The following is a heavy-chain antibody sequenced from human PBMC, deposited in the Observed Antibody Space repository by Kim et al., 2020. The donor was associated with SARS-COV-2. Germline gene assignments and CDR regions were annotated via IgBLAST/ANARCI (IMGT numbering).Heavy chain of an antibody. CDR2: INHSGST. CDR1: GGSFSGYY. V-gene: IGHV4-34*01. J-gene: IGHJ4*02. D-gene: IGHD2-2*01. Sequence: SETLSLTCAVYGGSFSGYYWSWIRQPPGKGLEWIGEINHSGSTNYNPSLKSRVTISVDTSKNQFSLKLSSVTAADTAVYYCARGSLRGPAASPHYFDYWGQGTLVTVSS. CDR3: ARGSLRGPAASPHYFDY.